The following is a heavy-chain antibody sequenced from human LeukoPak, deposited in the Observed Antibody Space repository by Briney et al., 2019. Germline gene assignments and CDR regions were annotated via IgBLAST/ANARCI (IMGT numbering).Heavy chain of an antibody. CDR2: ISGSGGST. V-gene: IGHV3-23*01. CDR3: AKGPWQAYPYYFDY. D-gene: IGHD5-12*01. Sequence: GGSLRLSCAASGFTFGSYGMSWVRQAPGKGLEWVSAISGSGGSTYFADSVKGRFTISRDNSKNTLYLQMNSLRAEDTAVYYCAKGPWQAYPYYFDYWGQGTLVTVSS. J-gene: IGHJ4*02. CDR1: GFTFGSYG.